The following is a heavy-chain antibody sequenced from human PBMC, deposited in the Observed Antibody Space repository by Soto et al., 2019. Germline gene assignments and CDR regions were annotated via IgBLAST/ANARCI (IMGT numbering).Heavy chain of an antibody. CDR1: GFTFSSYA. CDR3: AKRGLLIYYYGMDV. D-gene: IGHD3-10*01. CDR2: ISGSGGST. J-gene: IGHJ6*02. Sequence: PGGSLRLSCAASGFTFSSYAMSWVRQAPGKGLEWVSAISGSGGSTYYADSVKGRFTISRDNSKNTLYLQMNSLRAEDTAVYYCAKRGLLIYYYGMDVWGQGTTVTVSS. V-gene: IGHV3-23*01.